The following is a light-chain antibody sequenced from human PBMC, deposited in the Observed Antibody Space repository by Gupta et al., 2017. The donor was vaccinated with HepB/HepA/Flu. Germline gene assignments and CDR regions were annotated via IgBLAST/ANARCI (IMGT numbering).Light chain of an antibody. J-gene: IGKJ1*01. CDR2: DAS. V-gene: IGKV3-20*01. Sequence: EVVLTQSPGTLSLSPGERATLSCRASQSVYSSYLAWYQQKPGQAPRLLIYDASSRAIGIPDRFSGSGSGTDFTLTISRLEPEDFAEYFCQQYGNSPRTFGQGTKVEVK. CDR3: QQYGNSPRT. CDR1: QSVYSSY.